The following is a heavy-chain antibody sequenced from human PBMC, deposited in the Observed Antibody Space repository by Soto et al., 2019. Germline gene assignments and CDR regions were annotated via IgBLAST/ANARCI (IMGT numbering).Heavy chain of an antibody. V-gene: IGHV3-30*03. Sequence: GGSLRLSCAASGFPFSSYCMHWVRQAPGKGLEWVAVISYDGSNKYYADSVKGRFTISRDNSKNTLYLQMNSLRAEDTAVYYCARYDILDYWGQGTLVTVSS. D-gene: IGHD3-9*01. CDR3: ARYDILDY. CDR1: GFPFSSYC. CDR2: ISYDGSNK. J-gene: IGHJ4*02.